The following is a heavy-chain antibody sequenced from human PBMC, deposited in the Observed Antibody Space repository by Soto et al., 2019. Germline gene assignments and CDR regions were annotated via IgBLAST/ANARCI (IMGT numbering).Heavy chain of an antibody. V-gene: IGHV3-33*01. D-gene: IGHD3-22*01. CDR2: IWYDGSNK. CDR3: ARDYGHYGAIDY. CDR1: GFTFSSYG. J-gene: IGHJ4*02. Sequence: QVQLVESGGGVVQPGRSLRLSCAASGFTFSSYGMHWVRQAPGKGLEWVAVIWYDGSNKYYADSVKGRFTISRDNSKNTLYLQMNSLRAVDTAVYYCARDYGHYGAIDYWGQGTLVTVSS.